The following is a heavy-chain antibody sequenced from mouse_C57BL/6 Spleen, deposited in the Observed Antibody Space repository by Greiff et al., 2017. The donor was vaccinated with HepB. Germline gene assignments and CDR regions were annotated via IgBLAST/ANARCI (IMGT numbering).Heavy chain of an antibody. J-gene: IGHJ1*03. CDR3: VRMGSNWDVGYFDV. CDR1: GFSFNTYA. Sequence: EVKLMESGGGLVQPKGSLKLSCAASGFSFNTYAMNWVRQAPGKGLEWVARIRSKSNNYATYYADSVKDRFTISRDDSESMLYLQMNNLKTEDTAVYYCVRMGSNWDVGYFDVWGTGTTVTVSS. D-gene: IGHD4-1*01. V-gene: IGHV10-1*01. CDR2: IRSKSNNYAT.